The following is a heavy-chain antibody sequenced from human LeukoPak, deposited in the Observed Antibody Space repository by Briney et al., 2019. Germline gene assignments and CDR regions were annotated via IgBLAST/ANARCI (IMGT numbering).Heavy chain of an antibody. J-gene: IGHJ3*02. CDR3: ATTPDGIAARGGAFDI. V-gene: IGHV4-34*01. Sequence: ASETLSLTCAVYGGSFSGNYWSWIRQPPGKGLEWIGEINHSGSTNYNPSLKSRVTISVDTSKNQFSLKLSSVTAADTAVYYCATTPDGIAARGGAFDIWGQGTMVTVSS. CDR2: INHSGST. D-gene: IGHD6-6*01. CDR1: GGSFSGNY.